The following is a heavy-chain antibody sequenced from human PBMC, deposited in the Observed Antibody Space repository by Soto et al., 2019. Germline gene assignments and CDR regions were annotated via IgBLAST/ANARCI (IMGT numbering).Heavy chain of an antibody. CDR1: GGSISNYY. J-gene: IGHJ5*02. CDR3: AREPRA. CDR2: IYYSGST. V-gene: IGHV4-59*01. Sequence: SETLSLTCTVSGGSISNYYWSWIRQPPGRGLEWIGYIYYSGSTNYNPSLKSRVTMSVDRSKNQFSLKLTSLTAADTAVYYCAREPRAWGQGTLVTVSS.